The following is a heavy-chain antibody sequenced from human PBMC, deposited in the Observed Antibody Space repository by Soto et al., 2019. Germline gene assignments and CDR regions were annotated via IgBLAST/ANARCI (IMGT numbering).Heavy chain of an antibody. Sequence: PSETLSLTCTVSGGSISSSSYYWGWIRQPPGKGLEWIGSIYYSGSTYYNPSLKSRVTISVDTSKNQFSLKLSSVTAADTAVYYCARQEPRHYYGSGSYYSDYWGQGTLVTVSS. CDR1: GGSISSSSYY. CDR3: ARQEPRHYYGSGSYYSDY. V-gene: IGHV4-39*01. J-gene: IGHJ4*02. D-gene: IGHD3-10*01. CDR2: IYYSGST.